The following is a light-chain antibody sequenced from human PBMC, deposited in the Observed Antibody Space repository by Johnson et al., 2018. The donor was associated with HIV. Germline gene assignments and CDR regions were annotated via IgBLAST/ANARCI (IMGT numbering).Light chain of an antibody. CDR3: GTWDSGLSVYV. CDR1: SSNIGNNY. Sequence: QSVLTQPPSVSAAPGQKVTISCSGSSSNIGNNYVSWYQQVPGTAPKLLIYENNKRPSGIPDRFSGSTSGTSATLGITGLQTGDAADYYCGTWDSGLSVYVFGTGTKVTVL. CDR2: ENN. V-gene: IGLV1-51*02. J-gene: IGLJ1*01.